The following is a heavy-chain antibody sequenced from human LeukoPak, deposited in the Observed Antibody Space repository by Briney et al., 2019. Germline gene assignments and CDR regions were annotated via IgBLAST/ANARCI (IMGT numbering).Heavy chain of an antibody. J-gene: IGHJ4*02. Sequence: SVKVSCKASGGTFSSYAISWVRQAPGQGLEWMGGIIPIFGTANYAQKFQGRITITADESTSTAYMELSSLRSEDTAVYYCARNEDSSGQSFDYWGQGTLVTVSS. CDR3: ARNEDSSGQSFDY. D-gene: IGHD3-22*01. V-gene: IGHV1-69*13. CDR1: GGTFSSYA. CDR2: IIPIFGTA.